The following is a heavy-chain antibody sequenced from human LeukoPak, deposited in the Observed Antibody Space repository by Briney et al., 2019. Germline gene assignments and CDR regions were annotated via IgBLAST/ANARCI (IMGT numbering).Heavy chain of an antibody. Sequence: SETLSLTCTVSVGSISNYYWSWIRQSPGKGLEWIGYIYHTGSTSYSPSLKSRVTISADTSQNQFSLKLSSVTAADTAVYYCSSSPASFDYWGQGTLVTVSS. J-gene: IGHJ4*02. D-gene: IGHD6-13*01. V-gene: IGHV4-59*12. CDR2: IYHTGST. CDR1: VGSISNYY. CDR3: SSSPASFDY.